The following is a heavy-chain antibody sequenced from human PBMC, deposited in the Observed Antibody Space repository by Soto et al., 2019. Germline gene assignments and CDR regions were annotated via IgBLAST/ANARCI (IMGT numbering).Heavy chain of an antibody. V-gene: IGHV1-2*02. CDR3: ARGLGSHYYYGMDV. CDR2: INPNSGGT. Sequence: SVKVSCKASGYTFTGYYMHWVRQAPGQGLEWMGWINPNSGGTNYAQKFQGRVTMTRDTSISTAYMELSRLRSDDTAVYYCARGLGSHYYYGMDVWGQGTTVTVSS. J-gene: IGHJ6*02. D-gene: IGHD5-12*01. CDR1: GYTFTGYY.